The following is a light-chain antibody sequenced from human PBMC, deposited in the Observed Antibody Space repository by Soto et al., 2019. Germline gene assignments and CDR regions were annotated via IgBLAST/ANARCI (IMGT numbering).Light chain of an antibody. CDR3: CSYAGSYTHYV. CDR1: SSDGGGYNY. CDR2: DVS. Sequence: QSALTQPRSVSGSPGQSITISCTGTSSDGGGYNYVSWYRQHTGKAPKLLIYDVSKRPSGVPDRFSGSKSVNTASLTISGLQDEDEADYYCCSYAGSYTHYVFGTGTKLTVL. J-gene: IGLJ1*01. V-gene: IGLV2-11*01.